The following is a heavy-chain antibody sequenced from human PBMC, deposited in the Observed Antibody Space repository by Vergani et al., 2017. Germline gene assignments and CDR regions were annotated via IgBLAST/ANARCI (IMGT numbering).Heavy chain of an antibody. V-gene: IGHV3-48*01. J-gene: IGHJ6*02. D-gene: IGHD1-20*01. CDR2: ISSSSSTI. CDR1: GFTFSSYS. Sequence: EVQLVESGGGLVQPGGSLRLSCAASGFTFSSYSMNWVRQAPGKGLEWVSYISSSSSTIYYEDSVKGRFTISRDNAKNSLYLQMNSLRAEDTAVYYCARGNWNDFYNYYGMDVGGQGTTVTV. CDR3: ARGNWNDFYNYYGMDV.